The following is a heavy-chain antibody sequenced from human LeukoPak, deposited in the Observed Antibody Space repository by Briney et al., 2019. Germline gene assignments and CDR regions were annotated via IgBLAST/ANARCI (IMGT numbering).Heavy chain of an antibody. J-gene: IGHJ5*02. CDR1: GGTFSSYA. Sequence: ASVKVSCKASGGTFSSYAISWVRQAPGQGLEWMGGIIPIFGTANYAQKFQGRVTMTTDTSTSTAYMELRSLRSDDTAVYYCARVASSFKGLGPWGQGTLVTVSS. CDR2: IIPIFGTA. D-gene: IGHD3-16*01. V-gene: IGHV1-69*05. CDR3: ARVASSFKGLGP.